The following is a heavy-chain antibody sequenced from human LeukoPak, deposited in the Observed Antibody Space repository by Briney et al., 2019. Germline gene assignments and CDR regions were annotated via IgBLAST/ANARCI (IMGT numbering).Heavy chain of an antibody. CDR1: GFTFSDYY. CDR2: ITSSGDTI. D-gene: IGHD7-27*01. CDR3: AREGGNWGEGYFDY. J-gene: IGHJ4*02. V-gene: IGHV3-11*01. Sequence: PGGSLRLSCAASGFTFSDYYMSWIRQVPGKGLEWDSYITSSGDTIYYADSVKGRFTISRDIPENSVYLQMNSLRAEDTAVYYCAREGGNWGEGYFDYWGQGTLVTVSS.